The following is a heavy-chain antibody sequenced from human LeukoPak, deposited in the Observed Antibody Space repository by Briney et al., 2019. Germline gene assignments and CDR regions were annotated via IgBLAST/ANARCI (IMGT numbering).Heavy chain of an antibody. CDR1: GFTFSDYY. D-gene: IGHD3-3*01. CDR2: IYSGGNT. J-gene: IGHJ4*02. Sequence: GGSLRLSCAASGFTFSDYYMSWVRQAPGKGLEWVSVIYSGGNTYYADSVKGRFTISRDNSKNTLYLQMNSLRAEDTGVYYCARADFWSGSKTVDYWGQGTLVTVSS. CDR3: ARADFWSGSKTVDY. V-gene: IGHV3-66*01.